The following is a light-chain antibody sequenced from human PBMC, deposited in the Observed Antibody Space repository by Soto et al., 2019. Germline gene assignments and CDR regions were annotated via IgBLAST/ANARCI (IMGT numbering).Light chain of an antibody. CDR2: AAS. CDR1: QGIYNY. CDR3: QKYNSVPFT. Sequence: DIQTTQSPSSLSASVGDRVTITCRASQGIYNYLAWYQQRPGKVPKLLIYAASTLQSGVPSRFSGSGSGTDFTLTISSLQPEDVATYYCQKYNSVPFTFGPGTKVDIK. J-gene: IGKJ3*01. V-gene: IGKV1-27*01.